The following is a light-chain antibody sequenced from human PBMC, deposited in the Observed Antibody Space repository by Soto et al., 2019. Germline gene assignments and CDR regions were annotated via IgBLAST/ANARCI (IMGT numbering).Light chain of an antibody. V-gene: IGLV1-44*01. CDR2: YNN. J-gene: IGLJ2*01. Sequence: QSVLTQPPSASGTPGQRVTISCSGSSSNIGSNTVNWYQQLPGTAPKLLIYYNNQRPSGVPDRFSGSKSGTSGSLAISGLQSEDEADYYCAAWDDSLNGHVVFGGGTKL. CDR3: AAWDDSLNGHVV. CDR1: SSNIGSNT.